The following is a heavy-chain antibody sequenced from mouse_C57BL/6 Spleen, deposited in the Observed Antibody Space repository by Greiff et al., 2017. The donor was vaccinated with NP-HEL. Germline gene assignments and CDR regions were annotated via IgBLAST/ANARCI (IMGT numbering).Heavy chain of an antibody. Sequence: VQLQQSGAELVKPGASVKLSCKASGYTFTSYWMQWVKQRPGQGLEWIGEIDPSDSYTNCNQKFKGKATLTVDTSSSTAYMQLSSLTSEDSAVYYCARSGSSPDYWGRGTTLTVSS. J-gene: IGHJ2*01. CDR2: IDPSDSYT. V-gene: IGHV1-50*01. CDR3: ARSGSSPDY. CDR1: GYTFTSYW. D-gene: IGHD1-1*01.